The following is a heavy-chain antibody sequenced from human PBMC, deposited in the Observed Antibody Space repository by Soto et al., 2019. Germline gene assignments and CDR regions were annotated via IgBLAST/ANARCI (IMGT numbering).Heavy chain of an antibody. J-gene: IGHJ3*02. CDR2: INPNSGGT. Sequence: ASVKVSCKASGDMFTGYYMHWVRQAPGQGLEWMGWINPNSGGTNYAQKFQGWVTMTRDTSISTTYMELSRLRSDDTAVYYCARTRGGYDDAFDIWCQGTMVTVS. CDR1: GDMFTGYY. CDR3: ARTRGGYDDAFDI. V-gene: IGHV1-2*04. D-gene: IGHD5-12*01.